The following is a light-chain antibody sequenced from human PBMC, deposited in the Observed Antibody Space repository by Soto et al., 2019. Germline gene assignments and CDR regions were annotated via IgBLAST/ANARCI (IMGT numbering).Light chain of an antibody. V-gene: IGKV3-20*01. CDR2: GAS. CDR1: QSVDSNS. Sequence: EIVLTQSPGTLSLSPGERATLSCRASQSVDSNSLAWYQHKPGQAPRLLIYGASSRAPGISDRYSGRGSGTDFTLTINRLEPEDFAVYYCQQYANSPTFGGGTRLDIK. J-gene: IGKJ4*01. CDR3: QQYANSPT.